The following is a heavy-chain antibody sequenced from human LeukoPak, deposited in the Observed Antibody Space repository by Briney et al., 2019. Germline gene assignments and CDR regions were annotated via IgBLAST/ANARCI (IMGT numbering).Heavy chain of an antibody. V-gene: IGHV1-8*01. CDR2: MNPNSGNT. Sequence: ASVKVSCKASGYTFTSYDINWVRQATGQGLEWMGWMNPNSGNTGYAQKFQGRVTITADESTSTAYMELSSLRSEDTAVYYCASGAPVARFYYFDYWGQGTLVTVSS. CDR3: ASGAPVARFYYFDY. J-gene: IGHJ4*02. CDR1: GYTFTSYD. D-gene: IGHD5-12*01.